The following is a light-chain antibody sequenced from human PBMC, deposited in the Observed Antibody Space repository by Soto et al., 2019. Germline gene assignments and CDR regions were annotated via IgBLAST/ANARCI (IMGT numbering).Light chain of an antibody. CDR1: SSDVGTYNY. CDR3: KSFTSSNTWV. J-gene: IGLJ3*02. Sequence: QSALTQPASVSGSPGQSITISCTGSSSDVGTYNYVSWYQQPPGKAPKVMIYEVSNRPSGVSNRFSGSKSGNTASLTISGLQPEDEADYYCKSFTSSNTWVFGGGTKLTVL. CDR2: EVS. V-gene: IGLV2-14*01.